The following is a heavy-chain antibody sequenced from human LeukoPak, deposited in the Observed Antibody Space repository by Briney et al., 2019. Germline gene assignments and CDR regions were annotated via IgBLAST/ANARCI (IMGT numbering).Heavy chain of an antibody. V-gene: IGHV1-18*01. CDR1: GYTFTSYG. CDR3: ARVEQIAVAGLPFGY. D-gene: IGHD6-19*01. J-gene: IGHJ4*02. CDR2: ISAYNGNT. Sequence: GASVTVSCKASGYTFTSYGISWVRQAPGQGLEWMGWISAYNGNTNYAQKFQGRVTMTRDTSISTAYMELSRLRPDDTAVYYCARVEQIAVAGLPFGYWGQGTLVTVSS.